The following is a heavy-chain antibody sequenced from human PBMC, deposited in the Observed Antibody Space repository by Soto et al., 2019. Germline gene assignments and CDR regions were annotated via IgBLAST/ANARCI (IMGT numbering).Heavy chain of an antibody. CDR2: IWYDGSNK. J-gene: IGHJ4*02. CDR1: GFTFSSYG. CDR3: ARDIPTGYDSSGYRDPFDY. D-gene: IGHD3-22*01. Sequence: GGSLRLSCAASGFTFSSYGMHWVRQAPGKGLEWVAVIWYDGSNKYYADSVKGRFTISRDNSKNTLYLQMNSLRAEDTAVYYCARDIPTGYDSSGYRDPFDYWGQGTLVTVSS. V-gene: IGHV3-33*01.